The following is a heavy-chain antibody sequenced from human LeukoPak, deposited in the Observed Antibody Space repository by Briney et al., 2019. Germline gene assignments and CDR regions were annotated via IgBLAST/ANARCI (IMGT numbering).Heavy chain of an antibody. V-gene: IGHV1-69*05. J-gene: IGHJ4*02. CDR1: GGTFSSYA. CDR3: ARNALYGGNSPYYFDY. Sequence: SVKVSCKASGGTFSSYAISWVRQAPGQGLEWMGGIIPIFGTANYAQKFQGRVTITTDESTSTAYMELSSLRSEDTAVYYCARNALYGGNSPYYFDYWGQGTLVTVSS. CDR2: IIPIFGTA. D-gene: IGHD4-23*01.